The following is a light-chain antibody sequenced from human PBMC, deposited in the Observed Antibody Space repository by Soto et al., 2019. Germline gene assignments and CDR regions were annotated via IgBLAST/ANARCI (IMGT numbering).Light chain of an antibody. CDR1: NIGSKG. CDR2: SDT. V-gene: IGLV3-21*04. CDR3: PVWDSVSDHVV. Sequence: SYELTQPPSVSVAPGKTASICCGGNNIGSKGVHWYQQKQGQDAVLVIYSDTDLPPVIPERFSGSNSANLATLTISRVEAGDEADYYCPVWDSVSDHVVFGGGIKLTVL. J-gene: IGLJ2*01.